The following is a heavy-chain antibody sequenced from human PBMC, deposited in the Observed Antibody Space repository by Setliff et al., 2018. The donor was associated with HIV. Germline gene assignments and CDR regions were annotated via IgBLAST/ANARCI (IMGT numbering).Heavy chain of an antibody. CDR1: GGSISSGSYY. D-gene: IGHD6-13*01. CDR2: IYTSGST. V-gene: IGHV4-61*02. Sequence: PSETLSLTCTVSGGSISSGSYYWNWIRQPAGKGLEWIGRIYTSGSTKYSPSLRSRVSISVDTSKNQFSLKLGSVTAADTAVYYCARESPSSSWFYFDFWGQGTLVTVSS. J-gene: IGHJ4*02. CDR3: ARESPSSSWFYFDF.